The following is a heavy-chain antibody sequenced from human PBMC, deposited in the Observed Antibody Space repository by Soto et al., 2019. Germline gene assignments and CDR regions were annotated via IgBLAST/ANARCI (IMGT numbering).Heavy chain of an antibody. D-gene: IGHD2-15*01. CDR2: IYYSGST. CDR3: ARVRYSSSYYYGMDV. V-gene: IGHV4-59*01. J-gene: IGHJ6*02. CDR1: GGSISSYY. Sequence: QVQLQESGPGLVKPSETLSLTCTVSGGSISSYYWSWIRQPPGKGLEWIGYIYYSGSTNYNPSLKSRVTIPVDTSTNQFSLKLSSVTAADTAVYYCARVRYSSSYYYGMDVWGQGTTVTVSS.